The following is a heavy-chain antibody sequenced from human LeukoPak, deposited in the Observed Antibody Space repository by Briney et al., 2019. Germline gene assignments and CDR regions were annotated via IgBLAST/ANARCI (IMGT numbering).Heavy chain of an antibody. CDR3: ARRVVAGTTVDF. D-gene: IGHD6-19*01. CDR1: GGSISSPNSY. V-gene: IGHV4-39*01. CDR2: IFYDGTT. Sequence: SETLSLTCTVSGGSISSPNSYWGWIRQPPGKGLEWIGSIFYDGTTYYNPSLKSRVTISVDTSKSPFSLTLRSVTAADTAVYYCARRVVAGTTVDFWGQGNLVTASS. J-gene: IGHJ4*02.